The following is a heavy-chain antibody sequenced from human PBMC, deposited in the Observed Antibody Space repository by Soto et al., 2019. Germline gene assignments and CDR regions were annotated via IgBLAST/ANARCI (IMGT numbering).Heavy chain of an antibody. CDR2: ISSSGSTI. CDR3: ARDTIVVVTAEDYYYGMDV. CDR1: GFTFSDYY. J-gene: IGHJ6*02. D-gene: IGHD2-21*02. V-gene: IGHV3-11*01. Sequence: GGSLRLSCAASGFTFSDYYMSWIRQAPGKGLEWVSYISSSGSTIYYAESVKGRFTISRDNAKNSLYLQMNSLRAEDTAVYYCARDTIVVVTAEDYYYGMDVWGQGTTVTVSS.